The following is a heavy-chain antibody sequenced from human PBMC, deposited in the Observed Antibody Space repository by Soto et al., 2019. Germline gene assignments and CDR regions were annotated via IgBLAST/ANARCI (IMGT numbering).Heavy chain of an antibody. CDR2: ISSSSSTI. D-gene: IGHD1-26*01. CDR3: ATHSGSYYYFDY. Sequence: EVQLVESGGGLVQPGGSLRLSCAASGFTFSSYSMNWVRQAPGKGLESVSYISSSSSTIYYADSVKGRFTISRDNAKNSLYLQMNSLRDEDTAVYYCATHSGSYYYFDYWGQGTLVTVSS. CDR1: GFTFSSYS. V-gene: IGHV3-48*02. J-gene: IGHJ4*02.